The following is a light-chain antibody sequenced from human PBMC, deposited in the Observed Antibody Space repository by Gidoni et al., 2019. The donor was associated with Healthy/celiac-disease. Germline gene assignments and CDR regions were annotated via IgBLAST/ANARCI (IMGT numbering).Light chain of an antibody. CDR2: AAS. J-gene: IGKJ2*01. Sequence: DLQMPQSPSSLSASVGDRVTITCRASQSISSYLNWYQQKPGKAPKLLIYAASSLQSGVPSRFSGSGSGTDFTLIISSLQPEDFATYYCQQSYSTLYTFGQGTKLEIK. CDR1: QSISSY. V-gene: IGKV1-39*01. CDR3: QQSYSTLYT.